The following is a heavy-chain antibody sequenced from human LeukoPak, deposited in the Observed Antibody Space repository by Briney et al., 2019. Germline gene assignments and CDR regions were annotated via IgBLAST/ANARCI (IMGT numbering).Heavy chain of an antibody. CDR3: ARTYSSSSNFDY. Sequence: PSETLSLTCTVSGGSISSYYWSWIRQPPGKGLEWIGHIYTSGSTNYNPSLKSRVTISVDTSKNQFSLKVSSVTAADTAVYYCARTYSSSSNFDYWGQGTLVTVSS. CDR2: IYTSGST. J-gene: IGHJ4*02. CDR1: GGSISSYY. D-gene: IGHD6-6*01. V-gene: IGHV4-4*09.